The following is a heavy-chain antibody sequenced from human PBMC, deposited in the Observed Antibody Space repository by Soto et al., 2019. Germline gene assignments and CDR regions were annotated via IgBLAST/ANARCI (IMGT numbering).Heavy chain of an antibody. CDR3: ARERGAFDI. CDR1: GYTFTSYD. V-gene: IGHV1-8*01. CDR2: MNPNSGST. J-gene: IGHJ3*02. Sequence: QVQLVQSGAEVKKPGASVKVSCKASGYTFTSYDINWVRQATGQGLEGMGWMNPNSGSTAYAKKFQGRVTMIRNTSISTAYMELSSLGSEDAAVYSCARERGAFDIWGQGTMVTVSS.